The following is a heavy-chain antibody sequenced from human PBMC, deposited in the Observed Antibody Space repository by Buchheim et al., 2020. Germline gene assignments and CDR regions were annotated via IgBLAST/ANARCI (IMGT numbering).Heavy chain of an antibody. D-gene: IGHD6-6*01. CDR1: GFTFSSYG. Sequence: QVQLVESGGGVVQPGRSLRLSCAASGFTFSSYGMHWVRQAPGKGLEWVAVIWYDGSNKYYADSVKGRFTISRDNSKNTLYLQMNSLRAEDTAVYYCARGWPGGEQLVPSYYFDYWGQGTL. CDR2: IWYDGSNK. CDR3: ARGWPGGEQLVPSYYFDY. J-gene: IGHJ4*02. V-gene: IGHV3-33*01.